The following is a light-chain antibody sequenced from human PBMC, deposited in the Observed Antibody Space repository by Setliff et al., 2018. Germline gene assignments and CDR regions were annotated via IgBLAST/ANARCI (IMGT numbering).Light chain of an antibody. CDR1: SSDVGGYNY. Sequence: QSVLTQPRSVSGSPGQSVTISCTGTSSDVGGYNYVSWYQQHPGKAPKVMIYDVSKRPSGVPDRFSGSKSGNTASLTISGLQAEDEADYYCSSYTSSSTYVFGTGTKGTVL. V-gene: IGLV2-11*01. J-gene: IGLJ1*01. CDR3: SSYTSSSTYV. CDR2: DVS.